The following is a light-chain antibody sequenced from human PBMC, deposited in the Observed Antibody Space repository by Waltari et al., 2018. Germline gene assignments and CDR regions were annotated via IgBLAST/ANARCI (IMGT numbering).Light chain of an antibody. CDR1: SSDGVGYNF. V-gene: IGLV2-14*03. J-gene: IGLJ2*01. CDR3: GSYRYGSSLV. Sequence: QSALTQPASVSGSPGQPIAISCAGTSSDGVGYNFVSWYQQQPGKAPKTMIYDVTKRPSGVSDRFSGSKSGNTASLTISGLQAEDEGDYYCGSYRYGSSLVFGGGTRLTVL. CDR2: DVT.